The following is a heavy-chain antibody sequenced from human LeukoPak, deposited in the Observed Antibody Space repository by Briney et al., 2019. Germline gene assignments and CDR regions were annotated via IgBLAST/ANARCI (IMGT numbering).Heavy chain of an antibody. CDR2: INPNSGGT. Sequence: GASVKVSCKASGYTFTGYYMHWVRQAPGQGLEWMGWINPNSGGTNYAQKFQGRVTMTRDTSISTAYMELSKLRSDDTAVYYCARDFSGTQASWFDPWGQGTLVTVSS. J-gene: IGHJ5*02. CDR1: GYTFTGYY. CDR3: ARDFSGTQASWFDP. V-gene: IGHV1-2*02. D-gene: IGHD3-3*01.